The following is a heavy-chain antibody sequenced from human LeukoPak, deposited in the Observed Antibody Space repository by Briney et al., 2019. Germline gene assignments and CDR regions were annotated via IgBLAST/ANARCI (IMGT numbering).Heavy chain of an antibody. D-gene: IGHD1-1*01. V-gene: IGHV6-1*01. CDR2: TYYRSQWYI. CDR3: ARWTVTPTGQGGVYFDH. J-gene: IGHJ4*02. Sequence: SSRTLSLTCDITGDSVSSNRAAWNWIRQSPSRGLEWLGRTYYRSQWYIDYAVSVKSRISINPATSKNQFSLQLRSVTPEDTAVYYCARWTVTPTGQGGVYFDHWGQGILVTVSS. CDR1: GDSVSSNRAA.